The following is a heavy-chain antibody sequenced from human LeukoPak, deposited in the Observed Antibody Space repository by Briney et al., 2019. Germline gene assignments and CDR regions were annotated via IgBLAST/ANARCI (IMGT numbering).Heavy chain of an antibody. J-gene: IGHJ6*03. D-gene: IGHD6-13*01. CDR3: AKDAYSASPRGYYMDV. Sequence: GGSLRLSCAASGFSFDDYAMHWVRQAPGKGVEWVAGISSNSGSMGYADSVKGRFTISRDNAKNSLYLQMNSLRAEDMGLYYCAKDAYSASPRGYYMDVWGKGTTVTVSS. V-gene: IGHV3-9*03. CDR2: ISSNSGSM. CDR1: GFSFDDYA.